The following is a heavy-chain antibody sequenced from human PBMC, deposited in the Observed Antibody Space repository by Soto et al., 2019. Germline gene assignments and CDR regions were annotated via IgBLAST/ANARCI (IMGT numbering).Heavy chain of an antibody. J-gene: IGHJ4*02. CDR1: GGSISAYY. D-gene: IGHD6-19*01. CDR2: IYYTGTT. V-gene: IGHV4-59*01. CDR3: ARPSVAVTWGPFDY. Sequence: QVQLQESGPGLVKPSETLSLTCTVSGGSISAYYWNWVRQPPGKGLEWIVNIYYTGTTNYNPSLKSRVTIAVDTSKNQFSLKLSSVTAADTAVYYCARPSVAVTWGPFDYWCQGTMVTVSS.